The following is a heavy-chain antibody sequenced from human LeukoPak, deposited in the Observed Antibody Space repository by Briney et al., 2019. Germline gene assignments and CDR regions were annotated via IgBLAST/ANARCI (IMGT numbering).Heavy chain of an antibody. V-gene: IGHV3-53*01. J-gene: IGHJ4*02. CDR2: IYSGGNT. CDR3: ANLPRGDY. D-gene: IGHD3-10*01. CDR1: GFTVSRNY. Sequence: GGALRLSCAASGFTVSRNYMSWVRQAPGRGLEWVSVIYSGGNTYYADFVKGRFTISRDNSKNTLYLQINSLTAEDTAVYYCANLPRGDYWGLGTLVTVSS.